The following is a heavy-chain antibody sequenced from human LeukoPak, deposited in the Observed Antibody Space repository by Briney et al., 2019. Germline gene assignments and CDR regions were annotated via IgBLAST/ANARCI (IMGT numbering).Heavy chain of an antibody. CDR3: ARDDYGGYYGMDV. CDR1: GGSISSYY. J-gene: IGHJ6*02. CDR2: IYYSGST. V-gene: IGHV4-59*01. Sequence: SETLSLTCTVSGGSISSYYWSWIRQPPGKGLEWIGYIYYSGSTNYNPSLKSRVTISVDTSKNQFSLKLSSVTAADTAVYYCARDDYGGYYGMDVWGQGTTVTVSS. D-gene: IGHD4-23*01.